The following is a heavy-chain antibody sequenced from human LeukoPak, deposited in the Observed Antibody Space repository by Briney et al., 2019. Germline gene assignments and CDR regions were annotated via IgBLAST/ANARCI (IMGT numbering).Heavy chain of an antibody. CDR2: ISPHNGNR. CDR3: ARTGYGSGSDDFDF. D-gene: IGHD3-10*01. Sequence: ASVKVSCKASGGTFSSYAISWVRQAPGQGLEWMGWISPHNGNRDYAQKFKDRVTMTTDTSTNTVYLELRSLRPDDTAMYYCARTGYGSGSDDFDFWGQGTLVTVSS. J-gene: IGHJ4*02. V-gene: IGHV1-18*01. CDR1: GGTFSSYA.